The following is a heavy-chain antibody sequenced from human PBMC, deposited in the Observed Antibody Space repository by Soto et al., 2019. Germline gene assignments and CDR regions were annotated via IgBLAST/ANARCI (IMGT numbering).Heavy chain of an antibody. D-gene: IGHD3-16*01. CDR1: GYTFTSYG. V-gene: IGHV1-18*01. CDR3: VFLLMFTHPPDFDS. Sequence: ASVKVSCKASGYTFTSYGISWVRQAPGQGLEWMGWISAYNGNTNYAQKLQGRVTMTTDTSTSTAYMELRSLRSDDTAVYYCVFLLMFTHPPDFDSCPPRPLSTVPS. J-gene: IGHJ4*02. CDR2: ISAYNGNT.